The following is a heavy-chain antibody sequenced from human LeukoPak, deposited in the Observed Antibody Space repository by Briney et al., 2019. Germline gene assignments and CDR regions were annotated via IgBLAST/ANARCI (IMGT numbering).Heavy chain of an antibody. D-gene: IGHD1-26*01. CDR1: GFTFSSYW. CDR2: ISSSSSYI. V-gene: IGHV3-21*01. J-gene: IGHJ4*02. Sequence: GGSLRLSCAASGFTFSSYWMNWVRQAPGKGLEWVSSISSSSSYIYYADSVKGRFTISGDNAKNSLYLQMNSLRAEDTAVYYCARGYSGSYRGGYWGQGTLVTVSS. CDR3: ARGYSGSYRGGY.